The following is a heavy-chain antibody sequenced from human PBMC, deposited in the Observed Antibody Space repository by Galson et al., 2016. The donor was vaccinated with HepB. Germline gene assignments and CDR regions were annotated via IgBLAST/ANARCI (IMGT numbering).Heavy chain of an antibody. V-gene: IGHV1-69*13. J-gene: IGHJ6*02. CDR2: IIPIFGTS. D-gene: IGHD4-17*01. CDR1: GDTFTNYV. Sequence: SVKVSCKASGDTFTNYVFSWVRQAPGQGLEWMGGIIPIFGTSNYAQKFQGRVTITADESTSTAYMELSSLRSEETAVYYCATRSLNDLLDRDYGEEGYYYGMDVWGQGTTVTVSS. CDR3: ATRSLNDLLDRDYGEEGYYYGMDV.